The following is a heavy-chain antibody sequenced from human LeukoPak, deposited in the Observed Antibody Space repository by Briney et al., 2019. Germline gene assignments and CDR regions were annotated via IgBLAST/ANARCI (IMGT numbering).Heavy chain of an antibody. J-gene: IGHJ6*03. D-gene: IGHD6-13*01. V-gene: IGHV1-69*05. CDR2: IIPIFGTA. Sequence: SVKVSCKASGGTFSSYAISWVRQAPGQGLEWMGGIIPIFGTANYAQKFQGRVTITTDESTSTAYMELSSLRSEDTAVYYCARGPSDRIAASGTGYCYYYYMDVWGKGTTVTVSS. CDR1: GGTFSSYA. CDR3: ARGPSDRIAASGTGYCYYYYMDV.